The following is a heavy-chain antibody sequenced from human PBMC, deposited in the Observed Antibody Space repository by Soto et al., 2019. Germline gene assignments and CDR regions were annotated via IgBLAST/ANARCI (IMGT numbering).Heavy chain of an antibody. Sequence: EVQLVESGGGLVQPGGSLRLSCAASGFTFGPYWMHWVRQVPGKGLVWLSRINSDGSSTNYADSVEGRFTISRDNAKSTLSLQMHSLRAEETAVYYCAIGGSGYYNYWGQGTLVTVSS. CDR3: AIGGSGYYNY. D-gene: IGHD3-22*01. CDR1: GFTFGPYW. V-gene: IGHV3-74*01. J-gene: IGHJ4*02. CDR2: INSDGSST.